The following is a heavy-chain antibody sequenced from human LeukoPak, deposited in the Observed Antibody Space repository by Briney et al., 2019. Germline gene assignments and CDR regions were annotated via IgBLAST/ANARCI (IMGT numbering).Heavy chain of an antibody. Sequence: GASVKVSCKASGGTFSSYAISWVRQAPGQRLEWMGWINAGNGNTKYSQKFQGRVTITRDTSASTAYMELSSLRSEDTAVYYCARSPPAAADPGDYWGQGTLVTVSS. CDR3: ARSPPAAADPGDY. CDR2: INAGNGNT. D-gene: IGHD6-13*01. V-gene: IGHV1-3*01. J-gene: IGHJ4*02. CDR1: GGTFSSYA.